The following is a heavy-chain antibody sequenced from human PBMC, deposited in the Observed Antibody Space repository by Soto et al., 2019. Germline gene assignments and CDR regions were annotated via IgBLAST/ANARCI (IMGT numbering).Heavy chain of an antibody. J-gene: IGHJ4*02. CDR3: ARDLTGASPFDY. Sequence: GGSLRLSCVASGFTFSSYSMVWVRQAPGKGLEWISYIFVSSTTIYYADSVKGRFTVSRDNAQNSLFLLMNSLRAEDTAVYYCARDLTGASPFDYWGQGTLVTVSS. V-gene: IGHV3-48*04. CDR1: GFTFSSYS. CDR2: IFVSSTTI. D-gene: IGHD7-27*01.